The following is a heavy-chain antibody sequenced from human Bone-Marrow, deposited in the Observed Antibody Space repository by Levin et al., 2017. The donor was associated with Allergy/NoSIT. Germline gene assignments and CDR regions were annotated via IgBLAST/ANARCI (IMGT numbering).Heavy chain of an antibody. CDR1: GFTFSTYE. CDR3: TRVRASAPNDY. V-gene: IGHV3-48*03. Sequence: PGGSLRLSCAASGFTFSTYEMTWVRQAPGKGLEWVSYISGGTTIHYADSVKGRFTISRDNAKNSLYLQMNSLRAEDTAIYYCTRVRASAPNDYWGQGTLVTVSS. D-gene: IGHD6-13*01. J-gene: IGHJ4*02. CDR2: ISGGTTI.